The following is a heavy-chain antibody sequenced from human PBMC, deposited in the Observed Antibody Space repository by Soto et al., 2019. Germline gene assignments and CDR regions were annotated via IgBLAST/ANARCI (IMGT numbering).Heavy chain of an antibody. Sequence: PSETLSLTCTVSGGSISSYYWSWIRQPPGKGLEWIGYIYYSGSTNYNPSLKSRVTISVDTSKNQFSLKLSSVTAADTAVYYCARHPGYCSGGSCYLDYDSDYYFDYWGQGTLVTVSS. J-gene: IGHJ4*02. CDR3: ARHPGYCSGGSCYLDYDSDYYFDY. CDR1: GGSISSYY. CDR2: IYYSGST. V-gene: IGHV4-59*08. D-gene: IGHD2-15*01.